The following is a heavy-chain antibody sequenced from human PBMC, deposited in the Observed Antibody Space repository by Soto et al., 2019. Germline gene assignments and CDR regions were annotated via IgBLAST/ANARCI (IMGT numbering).Heavy chain of an antibody. CDR3: AKDIRGDYDILTGYPLDAFDI. CDR1: GFPFSSYA. CDR2: FSGSGVST. V-gene: IGHV3-23*01. Sequence: GGSLRLSCAAPGFPFSSYALSWGRQAPGKGLEWVSAFSGSGVSTYSADSVKGRFTISRDNSKNTLYMQMNSLRAEDTAVYYCAKDIRGDYDILTGYPLDAFDIWGQGTMVTVSS. J-gene: IGHJ3*02. D-gene: IGHD3-9*01.